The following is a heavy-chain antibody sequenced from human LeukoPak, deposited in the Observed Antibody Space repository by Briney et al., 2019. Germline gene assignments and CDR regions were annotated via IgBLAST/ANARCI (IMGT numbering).Heavy chain of an antibody. CDR3: AKDRDY. Sequence: PGGSLRLSCAASGFTFSSCAMSWVRQAPGKGLEGVSAISESGDATYYADSVRGRFTISRDNSKNTLYLQMNRLRGDDTAIYYCAKDRDYWGQGTLVTVSS. CDR1: GFTFSSCA. V-gene: IGHV3-23*01. J-gene: IGHJ4*02. CDR2: ISESGDAT.